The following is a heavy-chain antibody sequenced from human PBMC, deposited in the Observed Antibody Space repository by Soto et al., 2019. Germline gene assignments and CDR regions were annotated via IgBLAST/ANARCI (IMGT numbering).Heavy chain of an antibody. CDR3: ARDRAPVWAYYDGMDV. CDR1: GNTFTSYY. J-gene: IGHJ6*02. D-gene: IGHD1-26*01. Sequence: QVQLVQSGAEVKKPGDSVMLSCKASGNTFTSYYMHWVRQAPGQGLEWMGIINPSSGSTNYAQKLKGRVNMTRDSSTRTVYMELSSLRSEDTAVYYCARDRAPVWAYYDGMDVLGQGTTVTVSS. V-gene: IGHV1-46*03. CDR2: INPSSGST.